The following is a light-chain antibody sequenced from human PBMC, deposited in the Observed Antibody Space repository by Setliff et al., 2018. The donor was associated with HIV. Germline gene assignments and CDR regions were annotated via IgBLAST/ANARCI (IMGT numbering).Light chain of an antibody. Sequence: QSALAQPPSVSGSPGQSVIISCTGTSSDVGSYNRVSWYQQPPGTAPKLIIYEDTYRPSGVPDRFSGSKSGSTASLTISGLQAEDEGDYYCSSYTSSNTWVFGGGT. CDR1: SSDVGSYNR. CDR2: EDT. J-gene: IGLJ3*02. V-gene: IGLV2-18*02. CDR3: SSYTSSNTWV.